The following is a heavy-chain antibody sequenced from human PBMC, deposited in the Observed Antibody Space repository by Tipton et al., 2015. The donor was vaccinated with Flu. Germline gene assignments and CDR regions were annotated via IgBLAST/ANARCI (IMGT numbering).Heavy chain of an antibody. Sequence: SLRLSCAASGFTFSSYAMSWVRQAPGKGLEWVSAISGSGGSTYYADSVKGRFTIPRDNSKNTLYLQMNSLRAEDTAVYYCAKDEDCSGGSCYLDYWGQGTLVTVSS. CDR2: ISGSGGST. CDR3: AKDEDCSGGSCYLDY. J-gene: IGHJ4*02. CDR1: GFTFSSYA. V-gene: IGHV3-23*01. D-gene: IGHD2-15*01.